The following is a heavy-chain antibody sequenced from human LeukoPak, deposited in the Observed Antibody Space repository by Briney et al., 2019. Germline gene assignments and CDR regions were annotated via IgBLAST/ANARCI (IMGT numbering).Heavy chain of an antibody. Sequence: ASVKVSCKASGYTFTGYYMHWVRQAPGQGLEWMGWINPNSGGTNYAQKFQGRVTMTRDTSISTAYMELSRLRSDDTAVYYCARDYCSSTSCYDYYYYYMDAWGKGTTVTVSS. CDR3: ARDYCSSTSCYDYYYYYMDA. V-gene: IGHV1-2*02. CDR2: INPNSGGT. CDR1: GYTFTGYY. D-gene: IGHD2-2*01. J-gene: IGHJ6*03.